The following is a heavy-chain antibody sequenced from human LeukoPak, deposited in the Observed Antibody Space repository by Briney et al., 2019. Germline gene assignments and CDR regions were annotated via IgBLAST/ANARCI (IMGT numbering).Heavy chain of an antibody. V-gene: IGHV3-21*01. CDR1: GFTFSRYS. Sequence: KAGGSLRLSCAASGFTFSRYSMNWVGQAPGKGLEWVSSISSSSSYIYYADSVKGRFTISRDNAKNSLYLQMNSLRAEDTAVYYCARTPTIFGVVIGEFDYWGQGTLVTVSS. D-gene: IGHD3-3*01. J-gene: IGHJ4*02. CDR2: ISSSSSYI. CDR3: ARTPTIFGVVIGEFDY.